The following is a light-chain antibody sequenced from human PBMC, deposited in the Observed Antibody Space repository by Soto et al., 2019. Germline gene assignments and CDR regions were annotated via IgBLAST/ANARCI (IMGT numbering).Light chain of an antibody. CDR2: GAS. J-gene: IGKJ3*01. V-gene: IGKV3-20*01. CDR1: ERISSNF. Sequence: VLTQSPGTLSLSPGERATLSCRASERISSNFLAWYQQRPGQTPRLLLYGASTRASSIPDRFSASGSWTDFALTIGRLEPEDFAVYYCHQYCTSPFTFGPGATVVIK. CDR3: HQYCTSPFT.